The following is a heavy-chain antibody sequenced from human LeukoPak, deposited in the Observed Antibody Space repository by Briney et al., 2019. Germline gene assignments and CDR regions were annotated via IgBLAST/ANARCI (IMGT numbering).Heavy chain of an antibody. D-gene: IGHD6-19*01. J-gene: IGHJ4*02. V-gene: IGHV4-34*01. CDR2: INHSGST. CDR3: ARADSSGSFDY. Sequence: SETLSLTCAVYGGSFSGYYWSWLRQPPGKGLEWIGEINHSGSTNYNPSLKSRVTISVDASKNQFSLKLSSVTAADTAVYYCARADSSGSFDYWGQGTLVTVSS. CDR1: GGSFSGYY.